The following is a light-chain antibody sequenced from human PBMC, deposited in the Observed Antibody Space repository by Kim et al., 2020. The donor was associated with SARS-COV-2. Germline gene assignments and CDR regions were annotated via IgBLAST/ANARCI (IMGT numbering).Light chain of an antibody. J-gene: IGKJ2*01. Sequence: PGERATLSCRASQSVNNNYLTWHQQKPGQAPRLLIYDASTRATGIPDRFSGSGSGTDFTLTISRLEPEDFAVYYCQQYYTSPPTFGQGTKLEIK. CDR3: QQYYTSPPT. V-gene: IGKV3-20*01. CDR2: DAS. CDR1: QSVNNNY.